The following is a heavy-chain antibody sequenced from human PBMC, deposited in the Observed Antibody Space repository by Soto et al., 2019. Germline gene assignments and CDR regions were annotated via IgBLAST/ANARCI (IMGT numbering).Heavy chain of an antibody. CDR2: IYYSGST. V-gene: IGHV4-59*01. CDR1: GGSIDTYY. J-gene: IGHJ4*02. Sequence: PSETLSLTCNVSGGSIDTYYWSWIRQPPGKGLEWIGYIYYSGSTNYNPSLQSRLTISVDTSKNQFSLKLSSVTAADTAVYYCARSHYIWGSYRQVLYSFDYWGPGTLVTVSS. D-gene: IGHD3-16*02. CDR3: ARSHYIWGSYRQVLYSFDY.